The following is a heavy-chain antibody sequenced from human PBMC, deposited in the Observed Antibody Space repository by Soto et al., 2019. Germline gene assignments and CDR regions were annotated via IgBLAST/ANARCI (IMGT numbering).Heavy chain of an antibody. V-gene: IGHV4-39*01. Sequence: PSETLSLTCSVSGDSISNLDYFWAWIRQPPGQALEYIGYIYKSATTYYNPSFESRVAISVDTSKSQFSLKLTSVTAADRAVYYCARGSVDTVDSSGFYEYWGQGTPVTV. CDR3: ARGSVDTVDSSGFYEY. J-gene: IGHJ4*02. CDR1: GDSISNLDYF. D-gene: IGHD3-22*01. CDR2: IYKSATT.